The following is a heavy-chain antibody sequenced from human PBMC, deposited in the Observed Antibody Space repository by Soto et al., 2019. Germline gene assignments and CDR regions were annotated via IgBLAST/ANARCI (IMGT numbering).Heavy chain of an antibody. J-gene: IGHJ4*02. CDR3: ATSYGSGYRAFDY. CDR2: INPILSMS. CDR1: GDTFSYYT. V-gene: IGHV1-69*02. Sequence: QVQLVQSGAEVKKPGSSVKVSCKASGDTFSYYTINWVRQAPGIGLEWVGRINPILSMSNYAQKFQGRVTMSADKSTSTAYMELRSLRSEDTAMYYCATSYGSGYRAFDYWGQGALVTVSS. D-gene: IGHD3-10*01.